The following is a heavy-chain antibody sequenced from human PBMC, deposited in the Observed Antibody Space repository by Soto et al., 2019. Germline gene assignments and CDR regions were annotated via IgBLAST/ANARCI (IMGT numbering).Heavy chain of an antibody. CDR3: ARGSTDSYPGSRIFDF. V-gene: IGHV3-23*01. J-gene: IGHJ4*02. CDR1: GLTFGSSA. D-gene: IGHD3-10*01. CDR2: ITDTGGDA. Sequence: GGSLRLSCVASGLTFGSSAMTWVRQAPGEGLQWVSTITDTGGDAKYSNSVRGRFVISRDNSKKTLYLQMTSLTAEYSAMYYCARGSTDSYPGSRIFDFWGRGTLVTVSS.